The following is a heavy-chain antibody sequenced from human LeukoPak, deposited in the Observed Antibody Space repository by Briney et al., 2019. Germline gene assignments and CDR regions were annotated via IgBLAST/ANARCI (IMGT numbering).Heavy chain of an antibody. D-gene: IGHD3-22*01. CDR3: ARGLAYYDSSGYYYFDY. Sequence: SQTLSLTCTVSGGSISSGDYYWSWIRQPPGTGLEWIGYIYYSGSTYYNPSLKSRVTISVDTSKNQFSLKLSSVTAADTAVYYCARGLAYYDSSGYYYFDYWGQGTLVTVSS. V-gene: IGHV4-30-4*01. CDR2: IYYSGST. CDR1: GGSISSGDYY. J-gene: IGHJ4*02.